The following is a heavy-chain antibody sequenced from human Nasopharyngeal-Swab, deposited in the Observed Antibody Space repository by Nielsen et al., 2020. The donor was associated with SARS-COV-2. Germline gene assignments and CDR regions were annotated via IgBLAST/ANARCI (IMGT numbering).Heavy chain of an antibody. V-gene: IGHV3-30*04. Sequence: GESLKTSCAASGFTFSSYAMHWVRQAPGTGLEWVAVISYDGSNKYYADSVKGRFTISRDNSKNTLYLQMNSLRAEDTAVYYCAREWVGATPYFDYWGQGTLVTVSS. CDR3: AREWVGATPYFDY. D-gene: IGHD1-26*01. CDR1: GFTFSSYA. CDR2: ISYDGSNK. J-gene: IGHJ4*02.